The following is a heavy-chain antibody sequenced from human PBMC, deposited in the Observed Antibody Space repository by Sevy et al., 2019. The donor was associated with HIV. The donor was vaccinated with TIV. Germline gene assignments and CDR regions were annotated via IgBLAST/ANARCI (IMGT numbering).Heavy chain of an antibody. V-gene: IGHV6-1*01. CDR2: TYYRSKWYN. CDR3: AREGNYYTNSGDAFDI. J-gene: IGHJ3*02. CDR1: GDSVSSNSAA. Sequence: SQTLSLTCAISGDSVSSNSAAWNWIRQSPSRGLEWLGRTYYRSKWYNDYAVSVKSRITINQETSKNQFSLKLNAVNPEDTAVYYCAREGNYYTNSGDAFDIWGQGTMVTVSS. D-gene: IGHD3-22*01.